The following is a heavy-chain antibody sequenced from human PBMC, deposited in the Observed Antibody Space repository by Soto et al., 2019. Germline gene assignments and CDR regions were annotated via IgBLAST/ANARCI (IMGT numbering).Heavy chain of an antibody. Sequence: VGSLRLSCASSGFTFSSHCMHWVRQAPGKGLVWVSRINSDGSSTYYADSVKGRFTISRDNAKNTLYLQMNSLRAEDTAVYYCASVIPLGYWGQGTLVTVS. V-gene: IGHV3-74*01. CDR3: ASVIPLGY. J-gene: IGHJ4*02. CDR1: GFTFSSHC. CDR2: INSDGSST. D-gene: IGHD2-21*01.